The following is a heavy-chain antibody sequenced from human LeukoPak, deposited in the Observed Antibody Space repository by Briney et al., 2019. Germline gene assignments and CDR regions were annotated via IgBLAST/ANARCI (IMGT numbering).Heavy chain of an antibody. CDR2: ISGDGVST. CDR1: GLPIGDFA. Sequence: GGSLRLSCVASGLPIGDFAMHWVRQAPGQGLEWVSLISGDGVSTFFADSVKGRFSISRDNSKNSLFLEMSSLRTEGTAMYYCARESGKFDYWGQGTLVAVSS. J-gene: IGHJ4*02. CDR3: ARESGKFDY. V-gene: IGHV3-43*02.